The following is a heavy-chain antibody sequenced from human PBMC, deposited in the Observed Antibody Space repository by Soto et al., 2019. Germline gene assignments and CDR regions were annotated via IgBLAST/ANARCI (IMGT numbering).Heavy chain of an antibody. D-gene: IGHD3-10*01. V-gene: IGHV1-69*06. CDR1: GGTFSSYA. Sequence: SVKVSCEASGGTFSSYAISWVRQAPRQGLEWMGGIIPIFGTANYAQKFQGRVTITADKSTSTAYMELRSLRSEDTAVYYCASAPGGDYYYYYGMDVWGQGTTVTVSS. CDR2: IIPIFGTA. CDR3: ASAPGGDYYYYYGMDV. J-gene: IGHJ6*02.